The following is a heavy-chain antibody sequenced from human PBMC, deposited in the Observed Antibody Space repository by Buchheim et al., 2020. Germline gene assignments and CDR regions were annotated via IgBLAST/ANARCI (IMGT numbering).Heavy chain of an antibody. CDR3: ARSKGVREENWFDP. D-gene: IGHD3-10*01. CDR2: ISYDGSNK. J-gene: IGHJ5*02. V-gene: IGHV3-30*03. CDR1: GFTFSSYG. Sequence: QVQLVESGGGVVQPGRSLRLSCAASGFTFSSYGMHWVRQAPGKGLEWVAVISYDGSNKYYADSVKGRFTISRDNSKNTLYLQMNSLRAEDTVVYYCARSKGVREENWFDPWGQGTL.